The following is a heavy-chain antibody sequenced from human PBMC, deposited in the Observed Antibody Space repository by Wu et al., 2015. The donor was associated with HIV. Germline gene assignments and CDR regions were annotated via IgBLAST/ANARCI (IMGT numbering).Heavy chain of an antibody. J-gene: IGHJ1*01. CDR2: MNPKSGSA. D-gene: IGHD2-15*01. CDR3: ARVGVLLTSAELLEYFQH. Sequence: QVQLVQSGAEVKKPGASVKVSCQTSGYPFTNYYIHWVRQAPGRGLEWVGWMNPKSGSAGFGRDFQGRISMTKNNSISTAYMELSGVTSDDTATYYCARVGVLLTSAELLEYFQHWGQGTRVVVSS. CDR1: GYPFTNYY. V-gene: IGHV1-8*02.